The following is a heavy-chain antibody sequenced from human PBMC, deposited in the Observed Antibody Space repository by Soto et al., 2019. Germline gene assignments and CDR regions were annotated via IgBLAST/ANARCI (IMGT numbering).Heavy chain of an antibody. V-gene: IGHV3-23*01. CDR1: GFTFSSYA. J-gene: IGHJ6*03. CDR2: ISGSGGST. D-gene: IGHD2-2*01. CDR3: AKGSSGVVVPGGTKGGRYYYYYMDV. Sequence: EVQLLESGGGLVQPGGSLRLSCAASGFTFSSYAMSWVRQAPGKGLEWVSAISGSGGSTYYADSVKGRFTISRDNSKNTLYLQMNSLRAEDTAVYYCAKGSSGVVVPGGTKGGRYYYYYMDVWGKGTTVTVSS.